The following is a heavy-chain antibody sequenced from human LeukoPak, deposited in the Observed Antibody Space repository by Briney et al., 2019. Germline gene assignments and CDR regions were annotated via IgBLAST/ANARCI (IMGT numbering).Heavy chain of an antibody. CDR3: ARGAGPSGVGY. D-gene: IGHD2-8*01. J-gene: IGHJ4*02. Sequence: SETLSLTCAVYGGSFSGYYWSWIRQPPGKGLEWIGEINHSGSTNYNPSLKSRVTISVDTSKNQFSLKLSSVTAADTAVYYCARGAGPSGVGYWGQGTLVTVSS. CDR2: INHSGST. V-gene: IGHV4-34*01. CDR1: GGSFSGYY.